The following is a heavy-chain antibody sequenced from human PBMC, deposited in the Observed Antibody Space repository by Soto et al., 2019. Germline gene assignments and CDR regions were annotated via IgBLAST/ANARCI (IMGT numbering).Heavy chain of an antibody. J-gene: IGHJ4*02. CDR3: AVYDSSGYYHDY. Sequence: GASVKFSFKSSGLTFTSSAVQWVRQARGQCLEWIGWIVVGSGNTNYAQKFQERVTITRDMSTSTAYMELSSLRSEDTAVYYCAVYDSSGYYHDYWGQGTLVTVSS. CDR2: IVVGSGNT. CDR1: GLTFTSSA. V-gene: IGHV1-58*01. D-gene: IGHD3-22*01.